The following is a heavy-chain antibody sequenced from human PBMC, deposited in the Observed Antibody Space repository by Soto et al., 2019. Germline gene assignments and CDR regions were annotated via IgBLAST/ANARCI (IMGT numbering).Heavy chain of an antibody. CDR1: GYTFTSYG. D-gene: IGHD3-22*01. V-gene: IGHV1-18*01. CDR3: ARDEYYDSSGYYTLTTY. Sequence: ASVKVSCKASGYTFTSYGISWVRQAPGQGLEWMGWISAYNGNTNYAQKLQGRVTMTTDTSTSTAYMELRSLRSDDTAVYYCARDEYYDSSGYYTLTTYWGQGTLVTVSS. J-gene: IGHJ4*02. CDR2: ISAYNGNT.